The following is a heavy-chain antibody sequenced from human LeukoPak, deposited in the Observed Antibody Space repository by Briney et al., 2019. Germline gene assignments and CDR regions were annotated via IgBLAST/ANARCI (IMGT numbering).Heavy chain of an antibody. V-gene: IGHV4-4*07. CDR1: GFTFSSYW. D-gene: IGHD6-13*01. CDR3: ARDSHGGSSSWAYYYYYMDV. Sequence: TGGSLRLSCAASGFTFSSYWMSWIRQPAGKGLEWIGRIYTSGSTNYNPSLKSRVTISVDTSKNQFSLKLSSVTAADTAVYYCARDSHGGSSSWAYYYYYMDVWGKGTTVTVSS. J-gene: IGHJ6*03. CDR2: IYTSGST.